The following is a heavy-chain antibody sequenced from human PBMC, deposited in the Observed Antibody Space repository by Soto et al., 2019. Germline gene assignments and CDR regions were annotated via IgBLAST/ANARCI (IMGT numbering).Heavy chain of an antibody. V-gene: IGHV1-69*08. D-gene: IGHD6-13*01. J-gene: IGHJ4*02. Sequence: QVQLVQSGAEVKKPGSSVKVSCKASGGTFSSYTISWVRQAPGQGLEWMGRIIPILGIANYAQKSQGRVTITADKSTSTAYMERSSLRSEDTAVYYCARDPPIAAAGREAGYWGQGTLVTVSS. CDR3: ARDPPIAAAGREAGY. CDR1: GGTFSSYT. CDR2: IIPILGIA.